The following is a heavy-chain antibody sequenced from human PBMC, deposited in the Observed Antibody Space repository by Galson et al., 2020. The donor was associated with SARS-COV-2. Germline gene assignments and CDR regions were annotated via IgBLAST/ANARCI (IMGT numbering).Heavy chain of an antibody. CDR3: TRGRTMLRGVKDNDY. J-gene: IGHJ4*02. V-gene: IGHV3-11*01. D-gene: IGHD3-10*01. Sequence: GESLKISCATSGFAFRDYYMSWIRQAPGKGLQWVAYISGTGTNIYYGDSVKGRFTVSRVNAKGSVYLQMNRLRAEDTAVYYCTRGRTMLRGVKDNDYWGQGTLVTVSP. CDR1: GFAFRDYY. CDR2: ISGTGTNI.